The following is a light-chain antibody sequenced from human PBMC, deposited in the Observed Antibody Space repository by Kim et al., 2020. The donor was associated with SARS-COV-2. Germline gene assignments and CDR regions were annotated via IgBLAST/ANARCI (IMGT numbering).Light chain of an antibody. Sequence: SYELTQPPSVSVSPGQTATITCSGDKLGDKYACWYQQKPGQSPVLVIYRDSRRPPGMPERFSGSNSGNTATLTISGTQAMDEADYYCQTWDSNTASVVFGGGTQLTVL. CDR3: QTWDSNTASVV. V-gene: IGLV3-1*01. CDR1: KLGDKY. J-gene: IGLJ2*01. CDR2: RDS.